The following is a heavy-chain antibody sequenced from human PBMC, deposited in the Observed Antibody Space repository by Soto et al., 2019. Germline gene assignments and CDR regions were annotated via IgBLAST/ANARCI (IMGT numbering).Heavy chain of an antibody. Sequence: PSETLSLTCTVYGDSMRTFYWSWIRQPPGKGLEWIGTIYYSGSTNYNPSHKSRVTMSVDMSRNQFSLKLSSVTAADTAVYYCTRVGGYYGDYPNFDYWGQGALVTVSS. CDR1: GDSMRTFY. CDR2: IYYSGST. CDR3: TRVGGYYGDYPNFDY. V-gene: IGHV4-59*01. D-gene: IGHD4-17*01. J-gene: IGHJ4*02.